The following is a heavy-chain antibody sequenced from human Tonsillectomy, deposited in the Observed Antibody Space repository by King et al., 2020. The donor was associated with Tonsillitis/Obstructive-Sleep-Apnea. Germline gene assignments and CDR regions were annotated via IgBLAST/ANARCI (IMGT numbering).Heavy chain of an antibody. V-gene: IGHV3-48*02. D-gene: IGHD4-17*01. CDR1: GFTFRSYS. Sequence: DVQLVESGGGLVQPGGSLRLSCAASGFTFRSYSMKWVRQAPGKGLGWVSYISSRSSTIFYADSVKGRFTISRDNGANSLYLQMNSLRDEDTAVYYCARVLWYGDRSGIDYWGQGTLVTVSS. J-gene: IGHJ4*02. CDR3: ARVLWYGDRSGIDY. CDR2: ISSRSSTI.